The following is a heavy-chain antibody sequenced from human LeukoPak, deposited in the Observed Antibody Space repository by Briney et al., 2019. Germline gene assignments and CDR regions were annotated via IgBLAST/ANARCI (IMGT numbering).Heavy chain of an antibody. CDR2: IYHSGNT. J-gene: IGHJ6*02. V-gene: IGHV4-59*01. D-gene: IGHD3-22*01. Sequence: PSETLSLTCTVSGGSISSYYWSWIRQPPGKGLEWIGYIYHSGNTYYNPSLKSRVTISIHNSKNQFSLKVNSVTAADTAVYYCARDRNYYDSSGPPYYYSALDVWGQGTTVTVSS. CDR3: ARDRNYYDSSGPPYYYSALDV. CDR1: GGSISSYY.